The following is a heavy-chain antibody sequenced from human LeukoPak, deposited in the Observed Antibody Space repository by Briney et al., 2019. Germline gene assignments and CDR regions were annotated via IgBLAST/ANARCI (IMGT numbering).Heavy chain of an antibody. J-gene: IGHJ5*02. CDR3: AKVEVPAAIAWFDP. Sequence: GGSLRLSCAASGFTFSSYGMHWVRQAPGKGLEWVAFIRYDGSNKYYADSVKGRFTISRDNSKNTLYLQMNSLRAEDTAVYYCAKVEVPAAIAWFDPWGQGTLVTVSS. CDR2: IRYDGSNK. D-gene: IGHD2-2*01. V-gene: IGHV3-30*02. CDR1: GFTFSSYG.